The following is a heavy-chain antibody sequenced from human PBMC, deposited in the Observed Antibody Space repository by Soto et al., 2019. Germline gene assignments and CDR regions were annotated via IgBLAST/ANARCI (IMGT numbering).Heavy chain of an antibody. CDR1: GFTFSSYA. Sequence: VGSLRLSCAVSGFTFSSYALSWVRQAPGKGLEWVSAIGPTGGPTYYADSVKGRFTISRDNSKKTLYLQMNSLRVDDTAVYYCTWRWVTSTSWGRGSLVTVSS. D-gene: IGHD2-21*02. J-gene: IGHJ5*02. V-gene: IGHV3-23*01. CDR3: TWRWVTSTS. CDR2: IGPTGGPT.